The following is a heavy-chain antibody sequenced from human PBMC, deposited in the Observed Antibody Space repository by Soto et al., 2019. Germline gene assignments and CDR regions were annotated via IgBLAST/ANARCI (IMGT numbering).Heavy chain of an antibody. CDR3: TGPYSGSYDY. D-gene: IGHD1-26*01. CDR2: IRSKANSYAT. CDR1: GFTFSGSA. J-gene: IGHJ4*02. Sequence: EVQLVESGGGLVQPGGSLKLSCAASGFTFSGSAMHWVRQASGKGLEWGGRIRSKANSYATAYAASVKGRFTISRDDSKNTAYLQMNSLKTEDTALYYYTGPYSGSYDYWGQGTLVTVS. V-gene: IGHV3-73*02.